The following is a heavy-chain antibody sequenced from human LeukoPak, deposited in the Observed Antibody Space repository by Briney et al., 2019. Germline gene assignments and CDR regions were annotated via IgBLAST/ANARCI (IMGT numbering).Heavy chain of an antibody. Sequence: GGSLRLSCAASGFIFSSYAMSWVRQAPGKGLEWVSTFSGSDGSTYYADSVKGRFTISRDNSKNTLYLQMNSLRAEDTAVYYCARGLSGYVFDYWGQGTLVTVSS. CDR1: GFIFSSYA. V-gene: IGHV3-23*01. CDR3: ARGLSGYVFDY. D-gene: IGHD5-12*01. J-gene: IGHJ4*02. CDR2: FSGSDGST.